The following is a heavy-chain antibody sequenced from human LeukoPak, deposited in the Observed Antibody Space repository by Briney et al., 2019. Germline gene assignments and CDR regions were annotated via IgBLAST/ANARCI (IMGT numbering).Heavy chain of an antibody. CDR1: GFSVSNYY. V-gene: IGHV3-66*01. Sequence: GGSLRLSCAASGFSVSNYYMSWVRQPPGKGPEWVSVMYTGGGRYYGDSVKGRFTISRDNSKNTVFLQMNSLRVEDTALYYSTRGQSYCGADCYSDWGQGTLVTVSS. CDR2: MYTGGGR. CDR3: TRGQSYCGADCYSD. J-gene: IGHJ4*02. D-gene: IGHD2-21*02.